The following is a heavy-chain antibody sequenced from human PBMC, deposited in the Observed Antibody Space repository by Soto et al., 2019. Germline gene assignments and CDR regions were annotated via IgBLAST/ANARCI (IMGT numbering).Heavy chain of an antibody. CDR1: GFTFSSYW. CDR3: ARRVIAAAGTEGYYYYYYGMDV. V-gene: IGHV3-7*05. D-gene: IGHD6-13*01. CDR2: IKQDGSEK. J-gene: IGHJ6*02. Sequence: GGSLRLSCAASGFTFSSYWMSWVRQAPGKGLEWVANIKQDGSEKYYVDSVKGRFTISRDNAKNSLYLQMNSLRAEDTAVYYCARRVIAAAGTEGYYYYYYGMDVWGQGTTVTVSS.